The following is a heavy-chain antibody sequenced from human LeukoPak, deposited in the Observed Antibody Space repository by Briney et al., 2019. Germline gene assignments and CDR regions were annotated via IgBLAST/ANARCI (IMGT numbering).Heavy chain of an antibody. J-gene: IGHJ4*02. CDR1: GFTFSSFA. Sequence: PGGSLRLSCAASGFTFSSFALSWVRQAPGKGLEWVSSISGSGGSTYSADSVKGRFTTSRDSSKNTLYLQMNSLRAEDTAVYYCAKGARVGAGRYYFDYWGQGALVTVSP. V-gene: IGHV3-23*01. CDR2: ISGSGGST. CDR3: AKGARVGAGRYYFDY. D-gene: IGHD3-10*01.